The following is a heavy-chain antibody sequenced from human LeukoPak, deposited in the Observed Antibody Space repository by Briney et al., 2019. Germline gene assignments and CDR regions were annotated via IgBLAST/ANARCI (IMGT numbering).Heavy chain of an antibody. CDR1: GFTFSDYY. Sequence: GGSLRLSCAASGFTFSDYYMSWIRQAPGKGLEWVSYISSSGTTIYYADSVKGRFTISRDNAKNSLYLQMNSLRAEDTAMYYCAISMISAAGNWFDPWGQGTQVTVSS. D-gene: IGHD6-13*01. J-gene: IGHJ5*02. CDR3: AISMISAAGNWFDP. CDR2: ISSSGTTI. V-gene: IGHV3-11*01.